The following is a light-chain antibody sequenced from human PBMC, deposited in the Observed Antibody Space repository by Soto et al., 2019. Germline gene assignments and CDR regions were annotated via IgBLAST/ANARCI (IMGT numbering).Light chain of an antibody. V-gene: IGKV3-15*01. CDR3: QQYNNWPPYT. CDR2: GAS. Sequence: DIVMTQSPATLSVSPGERATLSCRASRSVSSNLAWYQQKPGQAPRLLMYGASTRATGIPARFSVSGSGTEFTLTISSLQSEDFAVYYCQQYNNWPPYTFGQGTKLEIK. CDR1: RSVSSN. J-gene: IGKJ2*01.